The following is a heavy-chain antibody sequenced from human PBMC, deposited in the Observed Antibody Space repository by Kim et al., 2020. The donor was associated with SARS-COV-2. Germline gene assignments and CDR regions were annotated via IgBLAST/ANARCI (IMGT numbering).Heavy chain of an antibody. CDR2: IYTSGST. CDR1: GGSISSYY. D-gene: IGHD3-3*01. CDR3: AGNYDFWSGYYGYYFDY. Sequence: SETLSLTCTVSGGSISSYYWSWIRQPAGKGLEWIGRIYTSGSTNYNPSLKSRVTMSVDTSKNQFSLKLSSVTAADTAVYYCAGNYDFWSGYYGYYFDYWGQGTLVTVSS. J-gene: IGHJ4*02. V-gene: IGHV4-4*07.